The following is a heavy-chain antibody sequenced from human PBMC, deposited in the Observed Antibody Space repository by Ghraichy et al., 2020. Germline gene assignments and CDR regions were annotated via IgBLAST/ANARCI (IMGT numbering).Heavy chain of an antibody. D-gene: IGHD6-19*01. V-gene: IGHV1-46*01. J-gene: IGHJ4*02. CDR3: ARVASPISNGWYAYFDY. CDR1: GYTFTTYY. Sequence: ASVKVSCRASGYTFTTYYLHWVRQAPGQVLEWMGIINPNLGSTAYAQRFQGRVTMTRDTSTSAVYLELSNLRSEDTAVYFCARVASPISNGWYAYFDYWCQGTLVTVSS. CDR2: INPNLGST.